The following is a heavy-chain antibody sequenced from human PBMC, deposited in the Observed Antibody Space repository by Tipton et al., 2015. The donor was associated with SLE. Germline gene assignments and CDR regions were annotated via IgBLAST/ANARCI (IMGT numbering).Heavy chain of an antibody. V-gene: IGHV4-34*01. CDR3: ARHKPLLSIAVAGPGY. D-gene: IGHD6-19*01. J-gene: IGHJ4*02. CDR1: GGSFSGYY. CDR2: INHSGST. Sequence: LRLSCAVYGGSFSGYYWSWIRQPPGKGLEWIGEINHSGSTNYNPSLKSRVTISVDTSKNQFSLKLSSVTAADTAVYYCARHKPLLSIAVAGPGYWGQGTLVTVSS.